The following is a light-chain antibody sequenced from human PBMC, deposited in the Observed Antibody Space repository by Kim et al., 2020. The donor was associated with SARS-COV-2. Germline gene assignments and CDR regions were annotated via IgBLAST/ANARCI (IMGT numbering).Light chain of an antibody. CDR3: LHDYNYPRT. CDR1: QGIRNE. V-gene: IGKV1-6*01. Sequence: AIQMTQSPSSLSASVGDRVTITCRASQGIRNELGWYQQKPGKAPKLLIYAASSLQSGVPSRFSGSGSGTDFTLTISSLRPEDFATYYCLHDYNYPRTFGQGTKVEIK. J-gene: IGKJ1*01. CDR2: AAS.